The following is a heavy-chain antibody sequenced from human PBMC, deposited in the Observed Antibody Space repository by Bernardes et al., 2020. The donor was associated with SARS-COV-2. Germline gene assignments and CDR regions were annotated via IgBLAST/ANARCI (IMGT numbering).Heavy chain of an antibody. Sequence: SETLSLTCTVSGGSISSSSYYWGWIRQPTGKGLEWIGSIYYSGSTYYNPSLKSRVTISVDTSKNQFSLKLSSVTAADTAVYYCASPNMDSRSWYYYYYGMDVWGQGTTVTVSS. CDR3: ASPNMDSRSWYYYYYGMDV. CDR2: IYYSGST. V-gene: IGHV4-39*01. J-gene: IGHJ6*02. CDR1: GGSISSSSYY. D-gene: IGHD6-13*01.